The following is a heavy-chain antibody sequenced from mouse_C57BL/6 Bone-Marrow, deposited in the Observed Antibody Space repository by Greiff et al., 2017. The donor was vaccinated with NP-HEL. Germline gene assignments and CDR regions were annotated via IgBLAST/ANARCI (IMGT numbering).Heavy chain of an antibody. V-gene: IGHV1-18*01. CDR3: ARRSSSHFDY. CDR2: INPNNGGT. D-gene: IGHD1-1*01. CDR1: GYTFTDYN. J-gene: IGHJ2*01. Sequence: EVKLMESGPELVKPGASVKIPCKASGYTFTDYNMDWVKQSHGKSLEWIGDINPNNGGTIYNQKFKGKATLTVDKSSSTAYMELRSLTSEDTAVYYCARRSSSHFDYWGQGTTLTVSS.